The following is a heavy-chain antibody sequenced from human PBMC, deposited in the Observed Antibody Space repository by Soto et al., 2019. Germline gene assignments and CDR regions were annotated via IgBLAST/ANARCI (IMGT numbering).Heavy chain of an antibody. Sequence: QVQLVQSGAEVKKPGASVKVSCKASGYTFTSYDINWVRQATGQGLEWMGWMNPNSGNTGYAPKFQGRVTMTRNTSISTAYMEVSSLRSEDTAVYYCARSYRRGGYSGYHPLDYWGQGTLVTVSS. V-gene: IGHV1-8*01. D-gene: IGHD5-12*01. CDR3: ARSYRRGGYSGYHPLDY. J-gene: IGHJ4*02. CDR2: MNPNSGNT. CDR1: GYTFTSYD.